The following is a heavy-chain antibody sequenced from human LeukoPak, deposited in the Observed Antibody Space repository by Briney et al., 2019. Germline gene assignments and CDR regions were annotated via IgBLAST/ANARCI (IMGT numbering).Heavy chain of an antibody. V-gene: IGHV3-7*01. CDR2: VKKDGSEK. J-gene: IGHJ4*02. CDR3: ARDLSGVTGYTYGRGIDY. CDR1: GFTFSSYA. Sequence: GGSLRLSCAASGFTFSSYAMSWVRQAPGKGLEWVANVKKDGSEKYYVDSVKGRFTISRDNAKTSLYLQMNSLRAEDTAVYYCARDLSGVTGYTYGRGIDYWGQGTLVTVSS. D-gene: IGHD5-18*01.